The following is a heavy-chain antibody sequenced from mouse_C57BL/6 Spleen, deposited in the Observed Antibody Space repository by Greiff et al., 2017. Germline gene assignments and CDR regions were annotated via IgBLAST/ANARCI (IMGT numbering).Heavy chain of an antibody. V-gene: IGHV5-15*01. J-gene: IGHJ4*01. CDR1: GFTFSDYG. Sequence: EVMLVESGGGLVQPGGSLKLSCAASGFTFSDYGMAWVRQAPRTGPEWVAFISNLAYSIYYADTVTGRFTISRENAKNTLYLEMSSLRSEDTAMYFCARHDGYYDYAMDYWGQGTSVTVSS. CDR3: ARHDGYYDYAMDY. D-gene: IGHD2-3*01. CDR2: ISNLAYSI.